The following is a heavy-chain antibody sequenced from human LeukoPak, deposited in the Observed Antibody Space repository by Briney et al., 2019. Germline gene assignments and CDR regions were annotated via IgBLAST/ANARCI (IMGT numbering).Heavy chain of an antibody. CDR3: AREGYSSCFDP. J-gene: IGHJ5*02. CDR1: GGSISSGSYY. D-gene: IGHD6-13*01. Sequence: SQTLSLTCTVSGGSISSGSYYWSWIRQPAGKGLEWIGRIYTSGSTNYNPSLKSRVTISVDTSKSQFSLKLSSVTAADTAVYYCAREGYSSCFDPWGQGTLVTVSS. V-gene: IGHV4-61*02. CDR2: IYTSGST.